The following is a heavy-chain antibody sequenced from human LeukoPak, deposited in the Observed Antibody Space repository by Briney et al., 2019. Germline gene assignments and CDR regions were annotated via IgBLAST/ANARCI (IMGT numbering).Heavy chain of an antibody. CDR1: GYTFTGYY. Sequence: ASVKVSCKASGYTFTGYYMHWVRQAPGQGLEWMGWINPNSGGTNYAQKFQGWVTMTRDTSISTAYMELSRLRSDDTAVYYCARGGYGYYYYYYGMDVWGQGTTVTVSS. J-gene: IGHJ6*02. V-gene: IGHV1-2*04. CDR2: INPNSGGT. D-gene: IGHD5-18*01. CDR3: ARGGYGYYYYYYGMDV.